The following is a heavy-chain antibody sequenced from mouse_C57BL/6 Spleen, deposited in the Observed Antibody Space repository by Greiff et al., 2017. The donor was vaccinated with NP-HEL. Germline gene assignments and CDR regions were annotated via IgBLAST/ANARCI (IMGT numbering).Heavy chain of an antibody. V-gene: IGHV1-82*01. D-gene: IGHD2-4*01. CDR1: GYAFSSSW. CDR3: YDYDAWFAY. Sequence: QVQLKESGPELVKPGASVKISCKASGYAFSSSWMNWVKQRPGKGLEWIGRIYPGDGDTNYNGKFKGKATLTADKSSSTAYMQLSSLTSEDSAVYFCYDYDAWFAYWGQGTLVTVSA. CDR2: IYPGDGDT. J-gene: IGHJ3*01.